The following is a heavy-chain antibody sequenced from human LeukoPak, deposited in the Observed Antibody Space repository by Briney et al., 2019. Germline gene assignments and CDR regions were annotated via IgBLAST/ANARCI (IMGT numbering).Heavy chain of an antibody. V-gene: IGHV4-4*07. CDR1: GDSFSGYY. CDR3: ARVSSAGIWDY. D-gene: IGHD6-19*01. J-gene: IGHJ4*02. CDR2: IYTSGST. Sequence: SETLSLTCTVSGDSFSGYYWSWIRQPAGKGLEWIGRIYTSGSTNYNPSLKSRVTMSVDTSKNQFSLKLSSVTAADTAVYYFARVSSAGIWDYWGQGTLVTVSS.